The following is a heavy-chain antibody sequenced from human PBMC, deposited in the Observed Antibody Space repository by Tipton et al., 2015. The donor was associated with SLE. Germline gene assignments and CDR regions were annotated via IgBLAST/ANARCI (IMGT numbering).Heavy chain of an antibody. CDR2: IYTSGST. CDR1: GGSICSYF. D-gene: IGHD6-13*01. J-gene: IGHJ2*01. V-gene: IGHV4-4*08. Sequence: TLSLTCTVSGGSICSYFWSWIRQPSRKGLEWIGYIYTSGSTNYHPSLRGRVSMSVDTSKNQFSLNLTSVTDADTALYYCAGSWDDNEGWYFDLWGRGTLVTVSS. CDR3: AGSWDDNEGWYFDL.